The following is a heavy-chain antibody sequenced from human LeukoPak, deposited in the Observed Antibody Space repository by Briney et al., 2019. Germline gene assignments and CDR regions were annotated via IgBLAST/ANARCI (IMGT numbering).Heavy chain of an antibody. J-gene: IGHJ4*02. CDR3: ARGRWKRGIQLWFDY. CDR2: INHSGST. V-gene: IGHV4-34*01. CDR1: GGSFSGYY. D-gene: IGHD5-18*01. Sequence: SETLSLTSAVYGGSFSGYYWSWIRQPPGKGLEWIGEINHSGSTNYNPSLKSRVNISVDTSKNQFSLKLSSVTAADTAVYYCARGRWKRGIQLWFDYWGQGTLVTVSS.